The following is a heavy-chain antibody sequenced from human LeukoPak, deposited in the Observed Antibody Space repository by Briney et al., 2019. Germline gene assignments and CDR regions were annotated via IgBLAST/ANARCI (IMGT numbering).Heavy chain of an antibody. J-gene: IGHJ4*02. CDR3: AREAGGNSGYDWVL. D-gene: IGHD5-12*01. V-gene: IGHV3-48*04. CDR2: ISSSSSTI. Sequence: GGSLRLSCAASGFTFSSYSMNWVRQAPGKGLEWVSYISSSSSTIYYADSVKGRLTVSRDNAKNSLYLQMNSQRAEDTAVYYCAREAGGNSGYDWVLWGQGTLVTVSS. CDR1: GFTFSSYS.